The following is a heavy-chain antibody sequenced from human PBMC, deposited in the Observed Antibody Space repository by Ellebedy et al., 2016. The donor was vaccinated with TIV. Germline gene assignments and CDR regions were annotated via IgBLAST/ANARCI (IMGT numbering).Heavy chain of an antibody. J-gene: IGHJ4*02. CDR1: GLTFSRYG. CDR2: ISYEGSNK. V-gene: IGHV3-30*18. CDR3: AKGGGSFLDWGHY. D-gene: IGHD1-26*01. Sequence: GGSLRLXXAASGLTFSRYGMHWVRQAPGKGLEWVAVISYEGSNKYYADSVKGRFTISRDNSKSTLYLQMNRLRDEDTAVYYCAKGGGSFLDWGHYWGQGTLVTVSS.